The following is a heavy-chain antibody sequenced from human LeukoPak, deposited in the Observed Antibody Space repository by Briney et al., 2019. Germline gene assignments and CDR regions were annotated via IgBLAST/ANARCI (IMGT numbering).Heavy chain of an antibody. CDR2: INWNGGST. CDR3: ARLGGGTTVTT. V-gene: IGHV3-20*04. J-gene: IGHJ5*02. D-gene: IGHD4-17*01. Sequence: GGSLRLSCAASGFTFDDYGMSWVRHAPGRGLEWVSGINWNGGSTGYADSVKGRFTISRDNAKNSLYLQMNSLRAEDTALYYCARLGGGTTVTTWGQGTLVTVSS. CDR1: GFTFDDYG.